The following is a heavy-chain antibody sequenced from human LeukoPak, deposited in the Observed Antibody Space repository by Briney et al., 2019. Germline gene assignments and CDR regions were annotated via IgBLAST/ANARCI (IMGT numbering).Heavy chain of an antibody. Sequence: GGSLRLSCAASGFTFSSYWMHWVRQAPGKGLVWVSRINSDGSSTSYADSVKGRFTISRDNAKDTLYLQMNSLRAEDTAVYYCARWGPTVTTMDYWGQGTLVTVSS. CDR2: INSDGSST. CDR1: GFTFSSYW. V-gene: IGHV3-74*01. CDR3: ARWGPTVTTMDY. D-gene: IGHD4-17*01. J-gene: IGHJ4*02.